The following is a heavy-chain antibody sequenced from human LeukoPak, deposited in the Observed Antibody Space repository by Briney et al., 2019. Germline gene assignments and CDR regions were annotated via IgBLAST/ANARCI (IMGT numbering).Heavy chain of an antibody. CDR2: ISYDGSNK. V-gene: IGHV3-30-3*01. D-gene: IGHD3-3*01. CDR1: GFTFSSYA. Sequence: GGSLRLSCAASGFTFSSYAMSWVRQAPGKGLEWVAVISYDGSNKYYADSVKGRFTISRDNSKNTLYLQMNSLRAEDTAVYYCARVARGETYYDFWSGFDYWGQGILVTVSS. CDR3: ARVARGETYYDFWSGFDY. J-gene: IGHJ4*02.